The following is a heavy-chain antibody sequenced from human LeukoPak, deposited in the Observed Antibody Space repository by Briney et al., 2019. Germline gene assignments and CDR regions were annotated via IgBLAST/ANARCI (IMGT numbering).Heavy chain of an antibody. J-gene: IGHJ4*02. CDR3: AKRGVVIRVILVGFHKEANYFDS. D-gene: IGHD3-22*01. CDR1: GITLSNYG. V-gene: IGHV3-23*01. Sequence: GGSLRLSCAVSGITLSNYGMSWVRQAPGKGLEWVAGISGSGGRTNYADSVKGRFTVSRDNPKNTLYLQMNSVRAEDTAVYFCAKRGVVIRVILVGFHKEANYFDSWGQGALVTVSS. CDR2: ISGSGGRT.